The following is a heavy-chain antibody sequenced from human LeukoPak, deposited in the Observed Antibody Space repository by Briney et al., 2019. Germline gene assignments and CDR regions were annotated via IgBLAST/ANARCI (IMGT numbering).Heavy chain of an antibody. CDR2: ISAYNGST. J-gene: IGHJ6*03. Sequence: EASVKVSCKASGYTFTSYGISWVRQAPGQGLEWMGWISAYNGSTNYAQKLQGRVTMTTDTSTSTAYMELRSLRSDDTAVYYCAREVLGWDYYYYYMDVWGKGTTVTVSS. CDR1: GYTFTSYG. D-gene: IGHD1-26*01. V-gene: IGHV1-18*01. CDR3: AREVLGWDYYYYYMDV.